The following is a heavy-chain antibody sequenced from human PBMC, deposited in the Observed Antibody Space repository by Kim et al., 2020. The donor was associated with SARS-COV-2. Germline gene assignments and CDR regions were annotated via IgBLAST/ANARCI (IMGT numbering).Heavy chain of an antibody. V-gene: IGHV4-38-2*02. CDR2: IYHSGTT. J-gene: IGHJ3*01. Sequence: SETLSLTCTVSGYSISEGYYWGWIRQTPGQGLEWIASIYHSGTTYYNPSLKSRVSLSVDTSKNQFSLKLSSVTAADTAKYYCARDAPALRYFEAWGQGTMVTVSS. CDR3: ARDAPALRYFEA. CDR1: GYSISEGYY. D-gene: IGHD3-9*01.